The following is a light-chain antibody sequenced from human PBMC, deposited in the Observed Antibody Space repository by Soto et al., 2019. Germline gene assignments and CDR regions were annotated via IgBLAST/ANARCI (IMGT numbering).Light chain of an antibody. CDR2: EVN. J-gene: IGLJ1*01. CDR3: SSFASTHTYV. V-gene: IGLV2-14*01. CDR1: GSDVAFYNH. Sequence: QSALTQPASVSGSPGQSITISCTGTGSDVAFYNHVSWYQQHPGKAPKLLIYEVNNRPSGVSHRFSGSKSGNTASLTISGLQAEYEAAYYCSSFASTHTYVFGTGTKLTVL.